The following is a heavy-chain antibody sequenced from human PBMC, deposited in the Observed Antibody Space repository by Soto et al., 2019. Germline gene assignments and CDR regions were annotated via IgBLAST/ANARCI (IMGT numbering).Heavy chain of an antibody. CDR2: ISRSGRGSA. J-gene: IGHJ4*02. CDR3: ARGRYLDSSDYWVANLPFDH. Sequence: GGSLRLSCAASGFTFNSYVMTWVRQAPGEGLEWVSSISRSGRGSAYYADSVKGRFTISRDNSENTLFLQMNNLRDEDTALYYCARGRYLDSSDYWVANLPFDHWGLGTLVTVSS. CDR1: GFTFNSYV. V-gene: IGHV3-23*01. D-gene: IGHD3-22*01.